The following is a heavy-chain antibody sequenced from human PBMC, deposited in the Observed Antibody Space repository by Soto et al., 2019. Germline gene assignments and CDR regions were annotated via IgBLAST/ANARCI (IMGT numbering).Heavy chain of an antibody. J-gene: IGHJ6*02. CDR2: IYYSGST. D-gene: IGHD5-18*01. CDR1: GGSINTAGYY. V-gene: IGHV4-31*03. Sequence: SETLSLTCNVTGGSINTAGYYWSWIRQVPGKGLEWIGYIYYSGSTYYNPSLKSRVTISVDTSKNQFSLKLSSVTAADTAVYYCARRGYSYGYHCYYYGMDVWGQGTTVTVSS. CDR3: ARRGYSYGYHCYYYGMDV.